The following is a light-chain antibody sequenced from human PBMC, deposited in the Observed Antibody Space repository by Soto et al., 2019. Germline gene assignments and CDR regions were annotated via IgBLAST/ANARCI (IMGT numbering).Light chain of an antibody. CDR3: LQDYDFPYT. V-gene: IGKV1-5*03. J-gene: IGKJ5*01. CDR2: KAS. CDR1: QTISSW. Sequence: DIQMTQSPSTPSGSVGDRVTITCRASQTISSWLAWYQQKPGKAPKLLIYKASTLHTGVPSTFTGSGSGTDFTLTINDLQPEDVATYFCLQDYDFPYTFGQGTRLEIK.